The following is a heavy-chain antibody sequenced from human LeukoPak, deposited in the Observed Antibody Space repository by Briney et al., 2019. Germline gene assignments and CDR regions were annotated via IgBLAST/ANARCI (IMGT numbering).Heavy chain of an antibody. D-gene: IGHD4-17*01. CDR2: ISGSGGST. Sequence: GGSLRLSCAASGFTFSSYAMSWVRQAPGKGLEWVSAISGSGGSTYYADSVKGRFTISRGNSKNTLYLHMNSLRAEDTAVYFCAKGRDYGTYFDYWGPGTLVTVSS. CDR1: GFTFSSYA. J-gene: IGHJ4*02. CDR3: AKGRDYGTYFDY. V-gene: IGHV3-23*01.